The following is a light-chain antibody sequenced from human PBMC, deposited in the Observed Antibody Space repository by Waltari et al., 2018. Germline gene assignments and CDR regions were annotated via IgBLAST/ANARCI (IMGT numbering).Light chain of an antibody. J-gene: IGKJ1*01. CDR3: QMYVRLPVT. CDR1: ESVSKY. CDR2: AAS. Sequence: EIVLTQSPGTLSLSPGERATLSCRASESVSKYLAWYQQRPGQAPRLLIYAASNRATGSPDRFSGSGSGTDFSLTISRLEPEDFAVYYCQMYVRLPVTFGQGTKVEIK. V-gene: IGKV3-20*01.